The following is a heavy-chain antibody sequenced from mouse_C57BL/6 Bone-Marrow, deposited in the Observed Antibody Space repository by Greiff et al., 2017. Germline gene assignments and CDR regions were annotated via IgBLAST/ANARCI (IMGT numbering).Heavy chain of an antibody. V-gene: IGHV5-15*01. CDR3: ARLLNWDVRAMDY. CDR2: ISNLAYSI. CDR1: GFTFSDYG. J-gene: IGHJ4*01. D-gene: IGHD4-1*01. Sequence: EVQVVESGGGLVQPGGSLKLSCAASGFTFSDYGMAWVRQAPRKGPEWVAFISNLAYSIYYADTVTGRFTISRENAKNTLYLEMSSLRSEDTAMYYCARLLNWDVRAMDYWGQGTSVTVSS.